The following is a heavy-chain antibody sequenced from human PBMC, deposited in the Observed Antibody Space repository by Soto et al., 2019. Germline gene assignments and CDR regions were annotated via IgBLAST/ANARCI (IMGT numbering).Heavy chain of an antibody. CDR1: GGSVSNFY. Sequence: SETLSLTCTVSGGSVSNFYWNWIRQPAGRRLEWIGRIYTSGSTNYNPSLRSRVTMSIDTSRNQFSLKLNSVTAADTAVYYCARSSHKESWFDPWGQGTLVTVS. D-gene: IGHD6-13*01. CDR2: IYTSGST. V-gene: IGHV4-4*07. CDR3: ARSSHKESWFDP. J-gene: IGHJ5*02.